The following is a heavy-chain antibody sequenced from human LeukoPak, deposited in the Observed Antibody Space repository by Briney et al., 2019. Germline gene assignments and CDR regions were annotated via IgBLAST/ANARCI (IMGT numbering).Heavy chain of an antibody. V-gene: IGHV3-7*03. CDR3: ASGRAAAGTFQY. CDR2: IKQDGSEK. Sequence: GGSLRLSCAASGFTFSDYWMNWVRQAPGKGLEWPANIKQDGSEKYYVDSVRGRFTISRDNGKNSLYLQMNTLRAEDTAVYYCASGRAAAGTFQYWGQGTLVTVSS. CDR1: GFTFSDYW. J-gene: IGHJ4*02. D-gene: IGHD6-13*01.